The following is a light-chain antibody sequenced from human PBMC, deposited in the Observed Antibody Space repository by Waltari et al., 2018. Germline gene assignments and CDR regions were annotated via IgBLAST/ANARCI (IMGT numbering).Light chain of an antibody. V-gene: IGLV2-23*01. J-gene: IGLJ3*02. CDR2: EGD. Sequence: QSALTQPASVSGSPGQSITISCTGASSSIGDSNVVSWYQQHPGKAPKLMIYEGDKRPSGFSNRFSGCKSGNMASLTIAGLQAEDEADYYCCSYATSSPWVFGGGTKVTVL. CDR3: CSYATSSPWV. CDR1: SSSIGDSNV.